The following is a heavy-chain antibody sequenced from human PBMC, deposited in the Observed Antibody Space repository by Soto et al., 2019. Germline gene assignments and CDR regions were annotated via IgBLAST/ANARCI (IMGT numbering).Heavy chain of an antibody. CDR2: ISGSGGST. J-gene: IGHJ3*02. CDR1: ECTFSSYA. CDR3: AKVPPGEMVTVFQPFDI. D-gene: IGHD5-18*01. V-gene: IGHV3-23*01. Sequence: XGSLSLSCVASECTFSSYAMSWVRQAPGNGLEWVSAISGSGGSTDYADSVKGRFAVSRENSKSTLYRQMNSLRDYDTAVYYCAKVPPGEMVTVFQPFDIWGKGKMVTVSS.